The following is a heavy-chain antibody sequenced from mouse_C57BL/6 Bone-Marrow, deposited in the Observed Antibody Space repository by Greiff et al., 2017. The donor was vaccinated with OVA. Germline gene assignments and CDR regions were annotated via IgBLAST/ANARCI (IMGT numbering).Heavy chain of an antibody. V-gene: IGHV1-81*01. D-gene: IGHD1-1*01. Sequence: VQLQQSGAELARPGASVKLSCKASGYTFTSSGISWVKQRPGQGLEWIGEIYPRSGNTYYNEKFKGKATLTADKSSSPAYMELRSLTSEDSAVYFCARGPHYYGSSSWFAYWGQGTRVTVSA. J-gene: IGHJ3*01. CDR2: IYPRSGNT. CDR1: GYTFTSSG. CDR3: ARGPHYYGSSSWFAY.